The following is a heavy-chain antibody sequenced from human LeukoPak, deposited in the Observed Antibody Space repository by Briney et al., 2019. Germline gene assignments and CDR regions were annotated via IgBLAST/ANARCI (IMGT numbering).Heavy chain of an antibody. Sequence: SDTLSLTCAVYGGSFSGYSWTWIRQPPGKGLEWIGEIDRSGSTNYNPSLKSRLTISVDTSKNQFSLKLSSVTAADTAVYYCARGSATGLAYWGQGTLVTVSS. D-gene: IGHD1-1*01. J-gene: IGHJ4*02. CDR1: GGSFSGYS. CDR3: ARGSATGLAY. CDR2: IDRSGST. V-gene: IGHV4-34*01.